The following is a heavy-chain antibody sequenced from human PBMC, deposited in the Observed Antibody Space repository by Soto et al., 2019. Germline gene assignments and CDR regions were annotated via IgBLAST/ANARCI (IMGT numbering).Heavy chain of an antibody. CDR1: GGSFSGYY. Sequence: PSETLSLTCAVYGGSFSGYYWSWIRQPPGKGLEWIGEINHSGSTNYNPSLKSRVTISVDTSKNQFSLKLSSVTAADTAVYYCAKDYSHDNWSGFDPWGPAPLVTVSS. CDR3: AKDYSHDNWSGFDP. J-gene: IGHJ5*02. V-gene: IGHV4-34*01. CDR2: INHSGST. D-gene: IGHD4-4*01.